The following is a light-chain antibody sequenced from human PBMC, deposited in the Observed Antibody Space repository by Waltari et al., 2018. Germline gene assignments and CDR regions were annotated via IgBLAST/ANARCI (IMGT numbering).Light chain of an antibody. J-gene: IGLJ2*01. CDR3: SSYASSATVI. V-gene: IGLV2-14*03. CDR2: DVT. Sequence: QSALTQPASVSGSPGQSITISCSGTGNDVGGYNYVSWYQQHPGKVPKLGIYDVTKRPSGVSNRFSGSKSDNAASLTISGLQPEDEADYYCSSYASSATVIFGGGTKLTVL. CDR1: GNDVGGYNY.